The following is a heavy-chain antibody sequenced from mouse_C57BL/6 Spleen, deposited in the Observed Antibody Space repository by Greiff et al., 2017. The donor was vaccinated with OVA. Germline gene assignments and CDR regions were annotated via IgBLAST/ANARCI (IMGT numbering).Heavy chain of an antibody. CDR1: GYTFTSYW. Sequence: QVQLQQPGAELVMPGASVKLSCKASGYTFTSYWMHWVKQRPGQGLEWIGEIDPSDSYTNYNQKFKGKSTLTVDKSSSTAYMQLSSLTSEDSAVYYCARTYDYDVGDYLDYWGQGTTLTVSS. J-gene: IGHJ2*01. D-gene: IGHD2-4*01. CDR2: IDPSDSYT. V-gene: IGHV1-69*01. CDR3: ARTYDYDVGDYLDY.